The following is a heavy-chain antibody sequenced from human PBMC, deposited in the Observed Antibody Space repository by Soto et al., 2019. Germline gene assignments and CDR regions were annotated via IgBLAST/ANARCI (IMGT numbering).Heavy chain of an antibody. Sequence: SQTLSLTCTISGDSVSSNSAAWNWIRQSPSRGLEWLGRTYYRSKWYNDYAVSVKSRITINPDTSKNQFSLQLNSVTPEDTAVYYCARAPRIAAAGTLFDYWGQGTLVTVSS. V-gene: IGHV6-1*01. D-gene: IGHD6-13*01. CDR1: GDSVSSNSAA. CDR3: ARAPRIAAAGTLFDY. CDR2: TYYRSKWYN. J-gene: IGHJ4*02.